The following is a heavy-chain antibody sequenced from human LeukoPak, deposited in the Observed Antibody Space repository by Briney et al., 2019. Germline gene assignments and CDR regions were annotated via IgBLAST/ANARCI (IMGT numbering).Heavy chain of an antibody. J-gene: IGHJ3*02. CDR1: GFTFSSYE. CDR3: ARVIIVGATGI. CDR2: ISSGGSTV. Sequence: GGSLRPSCAASGFTFSSYEMNWVCQAPGKGLEWVSYISSGGSTVHYADSVKGRFTISRDNAKNSLYLQMNSLRAEDTAVYYCARVIIVGATGIWGQGTMVTVST. D-gene: IGHD1-26*01. V-gene: IGHV3-48*03.